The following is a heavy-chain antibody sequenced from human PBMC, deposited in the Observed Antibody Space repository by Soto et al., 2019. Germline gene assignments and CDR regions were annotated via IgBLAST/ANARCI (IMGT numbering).Heavy chain of an antibody. V-gene: IGHV3-30*03. Sequence: GGSLRLSCAASGFTFSSYGMHWVRQAPGKGLEWVAVLSYDGSNKNYADSVKGRFTISRDNSENTLYLQMNSLRAEDTAVYFCARVKATLYRHYYFDYWGQGTPVTVSS. CDR1: GFTFSSYG. D-gene: IGHD5-12*01. J-gene: IGHJ4*02. CDR2: LSYDGSNK. CDR3: ARVKATLYRHYYFDY.